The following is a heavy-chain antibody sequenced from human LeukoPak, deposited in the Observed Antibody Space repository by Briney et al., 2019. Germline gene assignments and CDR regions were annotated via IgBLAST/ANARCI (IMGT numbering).Heavy chain of an antibody. Sequence: GRSLRLSCAASGFIFSNYGIHWVRQAPGKGLEWVVVISYDGSNKYYADSVKGRFTISRDNSKNTLYLQMNSLRVEDTAVYYCAKEASSYGMDVWGQGTTVTVSS. CDR1: GFIFSNYG. CDR2: ISYDGSNK. J-gene: IGHJ6*02. CDR3: AKEASSYGMDV. V-gene: IGHV3-30*18. D-gene: IGHD6-6*01.